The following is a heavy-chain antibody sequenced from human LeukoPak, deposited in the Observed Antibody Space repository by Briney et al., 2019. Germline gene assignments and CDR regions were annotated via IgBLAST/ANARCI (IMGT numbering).Heavy chain of an antibody. CDR1: GFTFDDYA. CDR2: ISWNSGSI. Sequence: GGSLRLSCAASGFTFDDYAMHWVRQAPGKGLEWVSGISWNSGSIGNADSVKGRFTISRDNAKNSLYLQMNSLRAKDMALYYCAKPKGRFGELEAGFDYWGQGTLVTVSS. V-gene: IGHV3-9*03. J-gene: IGHJ4*02. CDR3: AKPKGRFGELEAGFDY. D-gene: IGHD3-10*01.